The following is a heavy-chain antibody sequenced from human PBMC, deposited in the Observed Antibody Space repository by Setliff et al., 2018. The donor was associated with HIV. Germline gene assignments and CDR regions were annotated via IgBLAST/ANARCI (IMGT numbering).Heavy chain of an antibody. V-gene: IGHV4-38-2*01. CDR3: ARSKTFYDLWGGYYTHGAFKI. J-gene: IGHJ3*02. Sequence: TSETLSLTCAVSGYSISSGYYWGWIRQPPGKGLEWIGSIYHSGSTYYNPSLKSRVTISVDTSKNQFSLNLTSVTAADTAVYYCARSKTFYDLWGGYYTHGAFKIWGLGTMVTVSS. D-gene: IGHD3-3*01. CDR1: GYSISSGYY. CDR2: IYHSGST.